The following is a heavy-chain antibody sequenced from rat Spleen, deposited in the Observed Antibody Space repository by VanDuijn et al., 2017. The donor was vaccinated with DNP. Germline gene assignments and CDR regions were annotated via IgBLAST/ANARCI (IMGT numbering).Heavy chain of an antibody. CDR1: GFTFSDYY. CDR3: ARQRWYYSGEGMDY. V-gene: IGHV5-7*01. CDR2: ISYDGRGT. J-gene: IGHJ2*01. Sequence: EVQLVESGGGLVQPGRSLKLSCAASGFTFSDYYMAWVRQAPKKGLEWVATISYDGRGTYYRDSVKGRFTISRDNGKSILYLQMDSLRSEDTATYYCARQRWYYSGEGMDYWGQGVMITVSS. D-gene: IGHD1-1*01.